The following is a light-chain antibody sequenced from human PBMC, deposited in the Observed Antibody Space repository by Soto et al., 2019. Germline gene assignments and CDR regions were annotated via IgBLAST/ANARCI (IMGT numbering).Light chain of an antibody. V-gene: IGKV1-9*01. Sequence: DIQLTQSPSFLSASVGDRVTITCRASQGISRYLAWYQQEPGKAPKLLIYVASTLQSGVPSRFTGSGSGTEFTLTVSSLQPDDFATYYCQHRVFGPGTTLEIK. J-gene: IGKJ3*01. CDR2: VAS. CDR1: QGISRY. CDR3: QHRV.